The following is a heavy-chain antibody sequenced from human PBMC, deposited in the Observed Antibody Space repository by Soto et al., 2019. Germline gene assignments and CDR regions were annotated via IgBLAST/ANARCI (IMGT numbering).Heavy chain of an antibody. CDR1: GYTFTSYA. V-gene: IGHV1-3*01. Sequence: ASVKVSCKASGYTFTSYAIHWVRHAPGQRLEWMGWINAGNGNTKYSQKFQGRVTITRDTSASTAYMELSSLRSEDMAVYYCARWPAGFDFWGQRSLVTVSS. D-gene: IGHD2-2*01. J-gene: IGHJ4*02. CDR3: ARWPAGFDF. CDR2: INAGNGNT.